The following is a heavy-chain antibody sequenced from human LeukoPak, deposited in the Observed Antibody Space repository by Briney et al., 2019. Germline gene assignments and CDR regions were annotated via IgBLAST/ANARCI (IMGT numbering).Heavy chain of an antibody. D-gene: IGHD3-10*01. Sequence: QTGGSLRLSFAASGFTFSSYAMHWVRQAPGKGLEWVAVISYDGSNKYYADSVKGRFTISRDNSKNTLYLQMNSLRAEDTAVYYCAKDSITMVRGVPLYYFDYWGQGTLVTVSS. CDR3: AKDSITMVRGVPLYYFDY. V-gene: IGHV3-30-3*01. CDR2: ISYDGSNK. CDR1: GFTFSSYA. J-gene: IGHJ4*02.